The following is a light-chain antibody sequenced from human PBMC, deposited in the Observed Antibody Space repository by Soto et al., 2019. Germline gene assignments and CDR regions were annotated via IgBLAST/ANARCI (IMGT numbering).Light chain of an antibody. CDR3: SSFTSSTTYV. J-gene: IGLJ1*01. CDR2: KVN. V-gene: IGLV2-14*01. CDR1: SSDVGNYNY. Sequence: QSALTQSASVSGSPGQSITISCTVTSSDVGNYNYVSWYQQHTGEVPKLIIFKVNNRPSGVSNRFSGSKSGNTASLTISGLQAEDEADYYCSSFTSSTTYVFGTGTKLTVL.